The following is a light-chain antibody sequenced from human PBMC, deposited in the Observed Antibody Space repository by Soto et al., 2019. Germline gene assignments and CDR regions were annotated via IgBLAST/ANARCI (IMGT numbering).Light chain of an antibody. CDR2: EVS. CDR1: SSDVGSYNL. V-gene: IGLV2-23*02. CDR3: CSYAGSSTPYV. Sequence: QSALTQPASVSGSPGQSITISCTGTSSDVGSYNLVSWYQQHPGKAPKLMIYEVSQRPSGLSYRFSGSKSGNTASLTISRLQAEDEADYYCCSYAGSSTPYVFGTGTKV. J-gene: IGLJ1*01.